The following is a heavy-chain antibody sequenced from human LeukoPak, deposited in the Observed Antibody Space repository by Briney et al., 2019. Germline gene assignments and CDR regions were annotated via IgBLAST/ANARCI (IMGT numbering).Heavy chain of an antibody. V-gene: IGHV3-33*01. J-gene: IGHJ4*02. CDR1: GFTFSTYG. CDR3: ARGSVNLDY. CDR2: IWNDGGNK. Sequence: QAGRSLRLSCAASGFTFSTYGMHWVRQAPGKGLEWVAVIWNDGGNKYYVDSVKGPFTISRDNSKNTLYLQMNSLRAEDTAVYYCARGSVNLDYWGQGTLVTVSS. D-gene: IGHD4-17*01.